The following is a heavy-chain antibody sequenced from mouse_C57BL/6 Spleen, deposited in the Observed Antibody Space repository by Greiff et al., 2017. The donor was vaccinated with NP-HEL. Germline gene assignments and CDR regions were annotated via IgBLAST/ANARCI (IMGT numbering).Heavy chain of an antibody. D-gene: IGHD1-1*01. CDR1: GYTFTSYW. V-gene: IGHV1-55*01. J-gene: IGHJ4*01. CDR3: ARTTVVEYYYAMDY. Sequence: VQLQQSGAELVKPGASVKMSCKASGYTFTSYWITWVKQRPGQGLEWIGDIYPGSGSTNYNEKFKSKATLTVDTSSSTAYMQLSSLTSEDSAVYYCARTTVVEYYYAMDYWGQGTSVTVSS. CDR2: IYPGSGST.